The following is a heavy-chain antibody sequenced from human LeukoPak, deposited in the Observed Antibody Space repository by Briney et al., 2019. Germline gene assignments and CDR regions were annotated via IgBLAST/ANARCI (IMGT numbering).Heavy chain of an antibody. V-gene: IGHV3-48*01. Sequence: HPGGSLRLSCAASGFTFSSYSMNWVRQAPGKGLEWVSYISSSSSTIYYADSVKGRFTISRDNAKNSLYLQMNSLRAEDTAVYYCAREVGGIVVVPAATDAFDIWGQGTMVTVSS. CDR3: AREVGGIVVVPAATDAFDI. CDR2: ISSSSSTI. CDR1: GFTFSSYS. D-gene: IGHD2-2*01. J-gene: IGHJ3*02.